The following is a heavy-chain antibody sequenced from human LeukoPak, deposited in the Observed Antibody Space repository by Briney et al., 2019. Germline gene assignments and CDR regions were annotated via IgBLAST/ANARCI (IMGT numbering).Heavy chain of an antibody. Sequence: GGSLRLSCAASGFTFTTYWMSWVRQAPGKVLEWVANINQDGSEKYYVDSVKGRFTISRDNAKNSLYLQMNSLRAEDTAVYFCARAIGSNTLWGQGTLVTVSS. D-gene: IGHD4-23*01. CDR3: ARAIGSNTL. V-gene: IGHV3-7*01. J-gene: IGHJ4*02. CDR1: GFTFTTYW. CDR2: INQDGSEK.